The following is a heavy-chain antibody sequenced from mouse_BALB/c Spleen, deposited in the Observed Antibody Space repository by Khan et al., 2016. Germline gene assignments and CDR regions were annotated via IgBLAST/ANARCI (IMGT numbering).Heavy chain of an antibody. CDR1: GYTFINYG. V-gene: IGHV9-3*02. CDR2: INTNTGEP. J-gene: IGHJ2*01. CDR3: SRLCSFCSCDNYFDY. Sequence: QIQLVQSGPELKKPGETVKISCKASGYTFINYGMNWVKQAPGKGLKWMGWINTNTGEPTYAEEFKGRFAFTLETSARTAYLQCNNLKNEDTATXLCSRLCSFCSCDNYFDYWGQGTTLTVSS. D-gene: IGHD2-12*01.